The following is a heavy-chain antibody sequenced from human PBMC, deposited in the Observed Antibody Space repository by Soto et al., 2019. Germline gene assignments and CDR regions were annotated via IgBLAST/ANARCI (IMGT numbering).Heavy chain of an antibody. CDR3: ARAEKGYSSSYYYYYYMDV. CDR1: GFTFSSYW. V-gene: IGHV3-74*01. D-gene: IGHD6-6*01. J-gene: IGHJ6*03. Sequence: GESLKISCAASGFTFSSYWMHWVRQAPGKGLVWVSRINSDGSSTSYADSVKGRFTISRDNAKNTLYLQMNSLRAEDTAVYYCARAEKGYSSSYYYYYYMDVWGKGTTVTVSS. CDR2: INSDGSST.